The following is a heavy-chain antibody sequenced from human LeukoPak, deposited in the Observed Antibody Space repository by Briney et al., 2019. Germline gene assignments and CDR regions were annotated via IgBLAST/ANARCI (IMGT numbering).Heavy chain of an antibody. CDR2: INHSGST. CDR1: GGSFGGYY. D-gene: IGHD5-18*01. J-gene: IGHJ4*02. Sequence: SETLSLTCAVYGGSFGGYYWSWIRQPPGKGLEWIGEINHSGSTNYNPSLKSRVTISVDTSKNQFSLKLSSVTAADTAVYYCARNGYTLDYWGQGTLVTVSS. V-gene: IGHV4-34*01. CDR3: ARNGYTLDY.